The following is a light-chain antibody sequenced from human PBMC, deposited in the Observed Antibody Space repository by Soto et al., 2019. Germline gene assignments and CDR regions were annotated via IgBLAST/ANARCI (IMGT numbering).Light chain of an antibody. Sequence: DIQFTPSPSFLSASVGDRVTITCRASQGINNYLAWYQQKPGKAPKLLIYAASTLQSGVPSRFSGSGSGTEFTLTISSLQPEDFATYYCQHLINYPITFGQGTRLEIK. CDR1: QGINNY. CDR3: QHLINYPIT. J-gene: IGKJ5*01. CDR2: AAS. V-gene: IGKV1-9*01.